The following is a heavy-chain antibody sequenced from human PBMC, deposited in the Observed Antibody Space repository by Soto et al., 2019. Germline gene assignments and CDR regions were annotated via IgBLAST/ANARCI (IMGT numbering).Heavy chain of an antibody. J-gene: IGHJ4*02. V-gene: IGHV3-72*01. D-gene: IGHD1-20*01. Sequence: EVQLVQSGGGLVQPGGSLRLSCAGSGFTFSDHYMDWVRQAPGKGLEWVGRSRNKVNSYTTEYAASVKGRFTISRDDSENSLYLQMNSMKTEDTAVYYCARGAYSLNDGDDYWGQGTLVTVSS. CDR1: GFTFSDHY. CDR3: ARGAYSLNDGDDY. CDR2: SRNKVNSYTT.